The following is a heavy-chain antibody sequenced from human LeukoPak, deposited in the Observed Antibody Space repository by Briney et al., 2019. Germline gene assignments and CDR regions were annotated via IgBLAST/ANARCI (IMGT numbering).Heavy chain of an antibody. V-gene: IGHV5-51*01. CDR1: GYSFTSYW. CDR2: IYPGDSDT. J-gene: IGHJ6*03. Sequence: GESLKISCKGSGYSFTSYWIGWVRQMPGKGLEWMGMIYPGDSDTRYSPSFQGQVTISADKSISTAYLQWSSLKASDTAMYYCARLGYYGSGAQRPYYMDVWGKGTTVTVSS. D-gene: IGHD3-10*01. CDR3: ARLGYYGSGAQRPYYMDV.